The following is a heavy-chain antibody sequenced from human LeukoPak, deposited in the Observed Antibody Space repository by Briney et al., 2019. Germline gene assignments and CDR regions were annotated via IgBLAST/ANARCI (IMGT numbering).Heavy chain of an antibody. Sequence: GASVKVSCKVSGYTFINYYMHWVRQAPGQGLEWMGRINPNSGGTNYAQKFQGRVTMTRDTSISTAYMELSRLRSDDTAVYYCARAGYYYDSSGYRPAYYFDYWGQGTLVTVSS. CDR1: GYTFINYY. D-gene: IGHD3-22*01. CDR2: INPNSGGT. J-gene: IGHJ4*02. V-gene: IGHV1-2*06. CDR3: ARAGYYYDSSGYRPAYYFDY.